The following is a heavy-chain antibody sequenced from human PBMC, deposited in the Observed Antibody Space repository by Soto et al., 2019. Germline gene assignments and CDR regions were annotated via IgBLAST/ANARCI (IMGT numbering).Heavy chain of an antibody. CDR2: ISYDGSNK. J-gene: IGHJ6*02. CDR3: ANDLPYGPVGYYYYGMDV. D-gene: IGHD3-10*01. CDR1: GFTFSSYG. Sequence: PGGSLRLSCAASGFTFSSYGMHWVRQAPGKGLEWVAVISYDGSNKYYADSVKGRLTISRDNSKNTLYLQMNSLRAEDTAVYYCANDLPYGPVGYYYYGMDVWGQGTTVTVSS. V-gene: IGHV3-30*18.